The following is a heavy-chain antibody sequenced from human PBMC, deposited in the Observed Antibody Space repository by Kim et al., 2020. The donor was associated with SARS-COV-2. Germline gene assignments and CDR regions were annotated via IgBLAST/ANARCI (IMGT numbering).Heavy chain of an antibody. J-gene: IGHJ4*02. D-gene: IGHD2-2*03. V-gene: IGHV3-23*01. Sequence: GGSLRLSCTTSGFTFTGYAMSWVRQAPGKGLEWVSSIYGSDGTTYYVDSVKGRFTITRDNSKNTLYWQMNSRRADDTAVYYCMKGGWGWIWDHWGQGTRVTVSS. CDR3: MKGGWGWIWDH. CDR2: IYGSDGTT. CDR1: GFTFTGYA.